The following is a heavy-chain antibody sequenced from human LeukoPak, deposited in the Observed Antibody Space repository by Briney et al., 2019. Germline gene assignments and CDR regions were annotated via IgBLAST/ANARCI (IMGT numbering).Heavy chain of an antibody. V-gene: IGHV3-48*02. CDR1: GITFSGYS. D-gene: IGHD1-26*01. CDR2: MTTSGNTI. Sequence: GGSLRLSCVVSGITFSGYSMIWVRQAPGKGLEWLSFMTTSGNTIFYAESVKDRFTISRDNAKKSLYLQMNSLRDEDTTVYYCARVGGATAVTMYFEYWGQGTLVTVTS. CDR3: ARVGGATAVTMYFEY. J-gene: IGHJ4*02.